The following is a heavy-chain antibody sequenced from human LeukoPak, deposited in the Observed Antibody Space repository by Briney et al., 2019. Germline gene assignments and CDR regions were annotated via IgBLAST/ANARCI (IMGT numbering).Heavy chain of an antibody. V-gene: IGHV3-66*04. D-gene: IGHD5-18*01. Sequence: PGRSLRLSCAASGFTFSSYGMHWVRQAPGKGLEWVSIIYSGGNTYYADSVKGRFTISRDNSKNTLYLQMNGLRAEDTAVYYCARQQDTTNPGYWGQGTLVTVSS. CDR3: ARQQDTTNPGY. CDR1: GFTFSSYG. CDR2: IYSGGNT. J-gene: IGHJ4*02.